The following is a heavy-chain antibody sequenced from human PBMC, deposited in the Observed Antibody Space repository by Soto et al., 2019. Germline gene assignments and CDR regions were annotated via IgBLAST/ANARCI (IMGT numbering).Heavy chain of an antibody. J-gene: IGHJ5*02. CDR3: ASDPSWTYTWNYARLNYLDP. Sequence: ASVKVSCKASGYTFTNNVIHWLRQAPGQTLEWMGWIHTAKGNTKYSQKFEARVTLTRDAAASTAYMELSSLRSDDTAVYYCASDPSWTYTWNYARLNYLDPWGQGTLVTVSS. CDR1: GYTFTNNV. D-gene: IGHD1-7*01. V-gene: IGHV1-3*04. CDR2: IHTAKGNT.